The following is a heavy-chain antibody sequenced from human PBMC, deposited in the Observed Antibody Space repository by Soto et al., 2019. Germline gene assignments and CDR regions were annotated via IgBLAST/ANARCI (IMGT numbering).Heavy chain of an antibody. Sequence: SVKVSCKASGFTFTSSAVQWVRQARGQRLERIGWIVVGSGNTNYAQKFQERVTITRDMSTSTAYMELSSLRSEDTAVYYCAAAYCGGDYYSSSGAFDIWGQGSMVTVSS. CDR2: IVVGSGNT. CDR1: GFTFTSSA. J-gene: IGHJ3*02. V-gene: IGHV1-58*01. CDR3: AAAYCGGDYYSSSGAFDI. D-gene: IGHD2-21*02.